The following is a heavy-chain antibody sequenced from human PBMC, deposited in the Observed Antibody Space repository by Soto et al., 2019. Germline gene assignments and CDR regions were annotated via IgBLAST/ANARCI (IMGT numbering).Heavy chain of an antibody. D-gene: IGHD3-16*01. CDR2: IEPSNGGT. J-gene: IGHJ4*02. CDR3: ARRPYDSVLGSYFDY. Sequence: QVQLLQSGAEVKKPGASVKVSCEASGYTFTSHQIHWVRQAPGQGLEWMGIIEPSNGGTSYPQKFQGGVTMTRDTSTSKVYMELSSLRSEDTAVYYCARRPYDSVLGSYFDYWGQGTLVTVSS. V-gene: IGHV1-46*03. CDR1: GYTFTSHQ.